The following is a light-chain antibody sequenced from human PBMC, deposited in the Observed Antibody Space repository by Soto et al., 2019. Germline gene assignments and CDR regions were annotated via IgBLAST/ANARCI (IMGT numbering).Light chain of an antibody. J-gene: IGKJ1*01. CDR3: QQYVRSPPSWT. CDR2: DAS. V-gene: IGKV3-20*01. Sequence: ETVLTQAPGTLSLSPGERATLSCRASQSVSSSYLAWYQQKPGQAPRLLIYDASSRATGIPDRFSGSGSGTVLALTISRMEPEDLAVFYCQQYVRSPPSWTFGQGIKVEIK. CDR1: QSVSSSY.